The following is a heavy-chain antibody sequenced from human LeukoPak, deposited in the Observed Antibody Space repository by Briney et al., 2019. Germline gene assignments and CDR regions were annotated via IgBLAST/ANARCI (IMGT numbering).Heavy chain of an antibody. CDR2: MNPNSGNT. CDR3: ATWYNWNGEGIDY. D-gene: IGHD1-20*01. Sequence: ASVKVSCKASGYTFTSCDINWVRQATGQGLEWMGWMNPNSGNTGYAQKFQGRVTMTRNTSISTAYMELSSLRSEDTAVYYCATWYNWNGEGIDYWGQGTLVIVSS. V-gene: IGHV1-8*01. CDR1: GYTFTSCD. J-gene: IGHJ4*02.